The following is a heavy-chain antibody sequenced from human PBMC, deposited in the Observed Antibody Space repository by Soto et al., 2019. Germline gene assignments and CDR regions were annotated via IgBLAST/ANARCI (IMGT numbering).Heavy chain of an antibody. D-gene: IGHD6-19*01. V-gene: IGHV3-48*02. CDR1: GFSLANYP. CDR3: AKGPHTNVGWPYYFES. CDR2: SSPRGDTI. Sequence: GGSLRLSCVASGFSLANYPMNWVRQTPGKGLEWISYSSPRGDTIYYADSVEGRFTISRDNARNSLSLHMSSLRDEDSALYYCAKGPHTNVGWPYYFESWGQGAPLTVSS. J-gene: IGHJ4*02.